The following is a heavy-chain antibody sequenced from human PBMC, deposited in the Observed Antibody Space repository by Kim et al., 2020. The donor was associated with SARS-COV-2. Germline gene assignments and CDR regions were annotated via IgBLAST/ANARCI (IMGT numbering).Heavy chain of an antibody. J-gene: IGHJ4*02. Sequence: GGSLRLSCAASGFTFSSYGMHWVRQAPGKGLEWVAVISYDGSNKYYADSVKGRFTISRDNSKNTLYLQMNSLRAEDTAVYYCAKDMVRGVMGDYWGQGTLVTVSS. D-gene: IGHD3-10*01. CDR3: AKDMVRGVMGDY. CDR1: GFTFSSYG. V-gene: IGHV3-30*18. CDR2: ISYDGSNK.